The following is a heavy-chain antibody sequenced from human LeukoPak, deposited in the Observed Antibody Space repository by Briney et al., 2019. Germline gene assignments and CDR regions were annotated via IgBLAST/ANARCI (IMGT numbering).Heavy chain of an antibody. V-gene: IGHV4-61*01. D-gene: IGHD3-9*01. CDR1: GGSVSSGSYY. J-gene: IGHJ5*02. Sequence: SETLSLTCTVSGGSVSSGSYYWSWIRQPPGKGLGWIGYIYYSGSTNYNPSLKGRVTISVDTSKNQFSLKLSSVTAADTAVYYCARGFVPDWSFGRGNWFDPWGQGTLVTVSS. CDR3: ARGFVPDWSFGRGNWFDP. CDR2: IYYSGST.